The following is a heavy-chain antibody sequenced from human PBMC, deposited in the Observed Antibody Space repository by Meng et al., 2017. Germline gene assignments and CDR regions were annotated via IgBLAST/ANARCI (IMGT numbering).Heavy chain of an antibody. Sequence: GRWQASGPGLGQPSGTPSLTCAVSGGSISSSNWWSWVRQPPGKGLEWIGEIYHSGSTNYNPSLKSRVTISVDKSKNQFSLKLSSVTAADTAVYYCARIGDWGSTRYFDYWGQGTLVTVSS. CDR3: ARIGDWGSTRYFDY. D-gene: IGHD7-27*01. CDR2: IYHSGST. V-gene: IGHV4-4*02. CDR1: GGSISSSNW. J-gene: IGHJ4*02.